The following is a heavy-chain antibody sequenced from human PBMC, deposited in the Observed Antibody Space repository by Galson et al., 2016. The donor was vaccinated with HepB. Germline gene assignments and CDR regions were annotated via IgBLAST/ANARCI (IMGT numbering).Heavy chain of an antibody. Sequence: SLRLSCAASGFTVRSNYMTWVRQAPGQGLQWVSVIYSGGYTYYADSVKGRFTISRDNSKNTLYLQMNSLRAEDTAVYYCARESSYGDYVLVYWGQGTLVTVSS. CDR3: ARESSYGDYVLVY. CDR1: GFTVRSNY. D-gene: IGHD4-17*01. J-gene: IGHJ4*02. CDR2: IYSGGYT. V-gene: IGHV3-53*01.